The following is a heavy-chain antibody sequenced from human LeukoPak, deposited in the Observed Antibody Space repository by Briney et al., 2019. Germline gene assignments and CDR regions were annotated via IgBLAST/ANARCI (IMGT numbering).Heavy chain of an antibody. CDR1: GVTLSSYW. J-gene: IGHJ4*02. CDR2: MKYDGSET. Sequence: PGGSLRHSCAASGVTLSSYWGSWVRQAPGKGREWVANMKYDGSETYYVDSVKGRFTISRDNAKNSLYLQMNSQRAEDTAVYYCAREREAADRFLDYWGQGTLVTVSS. V-gene: IGHV3-7*01. D-gene: IGHD2-15*01. CDR3: AREREAADRFLDY.